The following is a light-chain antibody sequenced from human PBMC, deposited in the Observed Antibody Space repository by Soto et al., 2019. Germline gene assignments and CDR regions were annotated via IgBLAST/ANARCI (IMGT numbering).Light chain of an antibody. J-gene: IGKJ5*01. CDR3: QKFNTSPIP. CDR2: DVS. CDR1: QDIRGA. Sequence: AIQLTQSPSSLSASVGDRVTITCRASQDIRGALAWYQQKPGKPPKLLIFDVSSLQSGVPSRFSGSGSGTDFPLPITTRQPKDLATYSCQKFNTSPIPSGQGTRLEI. V-gene: IGKV1-13*02.